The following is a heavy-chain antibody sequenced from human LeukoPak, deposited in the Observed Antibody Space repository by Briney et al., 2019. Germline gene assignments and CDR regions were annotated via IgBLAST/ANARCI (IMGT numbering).Heavy chain of an antibody. CDR1: GYTFTSYN. CDR3: TKGPFPGPY. D-gene: IGHD2/OR15-2a*01. V-gene: IGHV1-8*01. CDR2: MNPNSGNT. J-gene: IGHJ4*02. Sequence: ASVKVSCKASGYTFTSYNINWVRQATGQGLEWMGWMNPNSGNTGYAQKFHGRATMTRTTSMTTAYMELSSLRSDHTAVYDCTKGPFPGPYCGQGTLVTVSS.